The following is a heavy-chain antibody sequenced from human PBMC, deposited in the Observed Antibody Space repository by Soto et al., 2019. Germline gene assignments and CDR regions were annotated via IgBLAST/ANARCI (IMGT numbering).Heavy chain of an antibody. V-gene: IGHV3-23*01. CDR2: IRGSGGST. Sequence: KGLEWVSAIRGSGGSTSYADSVTGRFTISRDNSNNTRYLQMNSLRAEDTAVDYCAKPHPMSRFD. J-gene: IGHJ3*02. CDR3: AKPHPMSRFD.